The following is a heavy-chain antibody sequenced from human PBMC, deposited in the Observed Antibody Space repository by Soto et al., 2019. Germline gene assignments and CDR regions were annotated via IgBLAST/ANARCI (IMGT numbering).Heavy chain of an antibody. CDR2: ISSSSRYI. CDR1: GFTFSSYS. V-gene: IGHV3-21*01. CDR3: ARDQDLTGTTRLDY. J-gene: IGHJ4*02. D-gene: IGHD1-20*01. Sequence: EVQLVESGGGLVKPGGSLRLSCAASGFTFSSYSMNWVRQAPGKGLEWVSSISSSSRYIDYADSVKGRFTISRDSDNNSLYLQMNSLRAEDTAVYYCARDQDLTGTTRLDYWGQGSLVTVST.